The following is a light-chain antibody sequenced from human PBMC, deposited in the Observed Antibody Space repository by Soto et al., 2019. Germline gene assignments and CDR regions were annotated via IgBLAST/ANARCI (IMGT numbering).Light chain of an antibody. J-gene: IGKJ1*01. Sequence: ENVLTQSPGTLSLSPGERATLSCRACQSVSSTNLAWYQQKPGRAPRLLIYRVSNRATGIPDRFSGSGSGTDFTLTISRLDPEDFAVYYCHHYDNLLWTFGQGTKVEV. CDR3: HHYDNLLWT. CDR2: RVS. V-gene: IGKV3-20*01. CDR1: QSVSSTN.